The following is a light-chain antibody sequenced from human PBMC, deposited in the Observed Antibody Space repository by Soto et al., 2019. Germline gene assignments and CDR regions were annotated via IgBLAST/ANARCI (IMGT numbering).Light chain of an antibody. V-gene: IGKV3-11*01. CDR2: DVS. CDR3: QQRSNWPLLT. CDR1: ECVTTY. Sequence: EIVLTQSPATLSLSPGERGTLSCRASECVTTYLAWYQQKPGQAPRLLVYDVSNRATGMPARFSGSGSGTDFTLTISSLEPEDFAVYYCQQRSNWPLLTFGGGTRLEIK. J-gene: IGKJ5*01.